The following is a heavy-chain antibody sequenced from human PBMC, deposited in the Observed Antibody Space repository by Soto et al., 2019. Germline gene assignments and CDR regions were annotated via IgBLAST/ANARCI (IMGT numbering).Heavy chain of an antibody. D-gene: IGHD6-19*01. CDR2: IIPIFGTA. V-gene: IGHV1-69*06. CDR3: AREGNEGDYSSDQSCFDP. CDR1: GGTFSSYA. Sequence: QVQLVQSGAEVKKPGSSVKVSCKASGGTFSSYAISWVRQAPGQGLECMGGIIPIFGTANYAQKFQGRVTITADKSTSTAYMELSSLRSEDTAVYYCAREGNEGDYSSDQSCFDPWGQGTLVTVSS. J-gene: IGHJ5*02.